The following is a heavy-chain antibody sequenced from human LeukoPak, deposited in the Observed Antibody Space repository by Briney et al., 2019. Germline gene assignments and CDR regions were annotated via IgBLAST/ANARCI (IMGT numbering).Heavy chain of an antibody. Sequence: PGGSLRLSCAASGFTFSSYSMNWVRQAPGKGLEWVSGFSGSGSSTFYADSVKGRFTISRDNSKNTLYLQMNSLRAEDTAVYYCAKDHGRGYYYDSSGYWDYFDYWGQGTLVTVSS. J-gene: IGHJ4*02. CDR2: FSGSGSST. V-gene: IGHV3-23*01. CDR1: GFTFSSYS. CDR3: AKDHGRGYYYDSSGYWDYFDY. D-gene: IGHD3-22*01.